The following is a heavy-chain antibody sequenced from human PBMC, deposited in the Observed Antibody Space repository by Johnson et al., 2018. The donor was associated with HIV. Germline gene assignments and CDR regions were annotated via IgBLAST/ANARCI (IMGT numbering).Heavy chain of an antibody. CDR2: ISYDGSNK. V-gene: IGHV3-30*04. Sequence: QVLLVESGGGVVQPGRSLRLSCAASGFTFSNSAMHWVRQAPGKGLEWVAVISYDGSNKYYADSVKGRFTISRDNSKNTLYLQMNSLRAEDTAVYYCARGGLTYYYDSSGYPDAFDIWGQGTMVTVSS. CDR1: GFTFSNSA. D-gene: IGHD3-22*01. J-gene: IGHJ3*02. CDR3: ARGGLTYYYDSSGYPDAFDI.